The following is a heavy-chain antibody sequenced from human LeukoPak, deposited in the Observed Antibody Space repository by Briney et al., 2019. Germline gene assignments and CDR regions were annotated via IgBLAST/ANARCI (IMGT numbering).Heavy chain of an antibody. J-gene: IGHJ4*02. CDR1: GGSISSADYY. Sequence: SETLSLTCTVSGGSISSADYYWRWIRQPPGKGLEWIGYIYYSGSTYYNPSLKSRVTISVDTSKNQFSLKLSSVTAADTAVYHCARNTPYYYDSSGYYAPFDYWGRGTLVTVSS. V-gene: IGHV4-30-4*01. D-gene: IGHD3-22*01. CDR2: IYYSGST. CDR3: ARNTPYYYDSSGYYAPFDY.